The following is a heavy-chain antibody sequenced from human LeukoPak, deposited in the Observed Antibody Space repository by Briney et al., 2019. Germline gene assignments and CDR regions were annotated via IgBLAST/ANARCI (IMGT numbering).Heavy chain of an antibody. CDR1: GYTLTELS. J-gene: IGHJ4*02. Sequence: ASVKVSCKVSGYTLTELSMHWVRQAPGKGLEWMGGFDPEDGETIYAQKFQGRVTMTEDTSTDTVYMELSSLRSEDTAVYYCATAHGSIAARREGFDYWGQGTLVTVSS. CDR3: ATAHGSIAARREGFDY. CDR2: FDPEDGET. D-gene: IGHD6-6*01. V-gene: IGHV1-24*01.